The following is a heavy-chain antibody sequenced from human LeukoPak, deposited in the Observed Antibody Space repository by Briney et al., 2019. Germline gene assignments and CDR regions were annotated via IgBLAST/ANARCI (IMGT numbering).Heavy chain of an antibody. CDR2: IYYSGST. J-gene: IGHJ4*02. CDR1: GGSISSGGYY. D-gene: IGHD3-22*01. Sequence: SQTLSLTCTVSGGSISSGGYYWSWIRQPPGKGLEWIGYIYYSGSTNYNPSLKSRVTISVDTSKNQFSLKLSSVTAADTAVYYCARATYYYDSSGHKSYYFDYWGQGTLVTVSS. CDR3: ARATYYYDSSGHKSYYFDY. V-gene: IGHV4-61*08.